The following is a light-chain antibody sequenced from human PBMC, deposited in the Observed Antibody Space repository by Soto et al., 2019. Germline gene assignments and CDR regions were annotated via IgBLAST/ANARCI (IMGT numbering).Light chain of an antibody. CDR3: QQYHPYASP. Sequence: DIQMTQSPSTLSASVGDRVTITCRASQSISSWLAWYQQKPGKAPKLLIYKAPSLESGVPSRFSKNRSATAFTLTISRLQPDHFASYFRQQYHPYASPFGQAPKLPIK. J-gene: IGKJ2*01. CDR2: KAP. CDR1: QSISSW. V-gene: IGKV1-5*03.